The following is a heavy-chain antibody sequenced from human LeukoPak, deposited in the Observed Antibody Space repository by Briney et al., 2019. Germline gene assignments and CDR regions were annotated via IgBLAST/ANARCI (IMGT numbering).Heavy chain of an antibody. CDR3: AKGRERDYYYGSGSYFAFDI. CDR2: IKQDGSEK. V-gene: IGHV3-7*01. CDR1: GFTFSSYW. Sequence: GGSLRLSCAASGFTFSSYWMSWVRQAPGKGLEWVANIKQDGSEKYYVDSVKGRFTISRDNSKNTLYLQMNSLRAEDTAVYYCAKGRERDYYYGSGSYFAFDIWGQGTMVTVSS. J-gene: IGHJ3*02. D-gene: IGHD3-10*01.